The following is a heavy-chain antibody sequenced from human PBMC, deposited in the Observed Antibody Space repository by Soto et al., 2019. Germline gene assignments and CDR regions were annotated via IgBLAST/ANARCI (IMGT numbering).Heavy chain of an antibody. Sequence: EVQLVESGGGLVKPGGSLRLSCAASGFTFTRYSMNWVRQAPGKGLEWVSSISSTTNYIYYGDSMKGRFTISRDNAKNSLYLEMNSLRAEDTAVYYCARKALAVGGLSYYGMDVWGPGTTVTVSS. D-gene: IGHD6-19*01. V-gene: IGHV3-21*04. CDR2: ISSTTNYI. J-gene: IGHJ6*02. CDR1: GFTFTRYS. CDR3: ARKALAVGGLSYYGMDV.